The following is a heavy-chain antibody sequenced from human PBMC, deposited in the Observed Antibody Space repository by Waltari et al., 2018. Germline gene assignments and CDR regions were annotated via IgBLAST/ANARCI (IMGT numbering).Heavy chain of an antibody. D-gene: IGHD6-19*01. Sequence: EVQLVQSGAEIKKPGESLRLSCQGSGYIFTNHWITWVRQMPGKGLEWMGRVDPSGTYTNYSPSFQGHVTVSADKSISTAYLQWSSLKASDTAIYYCARHAFGNSGWHFFDYWGQGTLVTVSS. CDR1: GYIFTNHW. CDR3: ARHAFGNSGWHFFDY. V-gene: IGHV5-10-1*03. J-gene: IGHJ4*02. CDR2: VDPSGTYT.